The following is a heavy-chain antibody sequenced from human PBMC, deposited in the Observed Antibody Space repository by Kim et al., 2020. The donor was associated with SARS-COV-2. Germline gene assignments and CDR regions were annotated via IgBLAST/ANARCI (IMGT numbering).Heavy chain of an antibody. Sequence: GGSLRLSCATSGINFGDSWMTWIRQAPGKGMEWVGRIKARAHGDTPVYAAPVQGRFSISKDESRRAVFLEMNNLKTEDTGTYYCTTDSGTFWGRGTTVIVSS. J-gene: IGHJ6*02. D-gene: IGHD1-26*01. V-gene: IGHV3-15*01. CDR1: GINFGDSW. CDR3: TTDSGTF. CDR2: IKARAHGDTP.